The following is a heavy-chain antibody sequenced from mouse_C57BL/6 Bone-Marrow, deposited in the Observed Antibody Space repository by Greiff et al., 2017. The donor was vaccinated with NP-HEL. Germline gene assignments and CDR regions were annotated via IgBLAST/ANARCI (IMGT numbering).Heavy chain of an antibody. D-gene: IGHD3-2*02. V-gene: IGHV3-6*01. Sequence: EVQLVESGPGLVKPSQSLSLTCSVTGYSITSGYYWNWIRQFPGNKLEWMGYISYDGSNNYNPSLKNRISITRDTSKNQFFLKLNSVTTEDTATYYCARDPDSSGSWFAYWGQGTLVTVSA. CDR1: GYSITSGYY. CDR2: ISYDGSN. J-gene: IGHJ3*01. CDR3: ARDPDSSGSWFAY.